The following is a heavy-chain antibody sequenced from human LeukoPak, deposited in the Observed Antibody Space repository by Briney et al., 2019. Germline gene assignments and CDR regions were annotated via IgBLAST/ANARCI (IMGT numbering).Heavy chain of an antibody. J-gene: IGHJ4*02. Sequence: ASVKVSCKASGYTFTSYDINWVRQATGQGLEWMGWMSPNSGNTGYAQKFQGRVTITRNTSISTAYMELSSLRSEDTAVYYCARGLSHYDFWSGYYALYYFDYWGQGTLVTVSS. CDR3: ARGLSHYDFWSGYYALYYFDY. CDR2: MSPNSGNT. CDR1: GYTFTSYD. D-gene: IGHD3-3*01. V-gene: IGHV1-8*03.